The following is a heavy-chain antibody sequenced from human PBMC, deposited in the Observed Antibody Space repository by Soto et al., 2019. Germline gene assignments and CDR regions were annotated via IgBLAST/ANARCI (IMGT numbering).Heavy chain of an antibody. V-gene: IGHV4-38-2*01. J-gene: IGHJ5*02. CDR1: GYSISSGYY. CDR2: IYHSGST. D-gene: IGHD3-9*01. CDR3: ARGRWHDILTGNRFDP. Sequence: NPSETLSLTCAVSGYSISSGYYWGWIRQPPGKGLEWIGSIYHSGSTYYNPSLKSRVTISVDTSKNQFSLKLSSVTAADTAVYYCARGRWHDILTGNRFDPWGQGTLVTVSS.